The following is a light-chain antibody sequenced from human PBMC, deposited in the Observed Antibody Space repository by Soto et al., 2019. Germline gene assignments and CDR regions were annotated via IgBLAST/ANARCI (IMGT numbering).Light chain of an antibody. CDR2: EVS. CDR1: SSDVGAYKY. Sequence: QSALTQPASVSGSPGQSITISCTGTSSDVGAYKYVYWYQQQPDKAPRLMIYEVSNRPSGVSDRFSGSKSGNTASLTISGLRAEDEGVYFCISYTTYSTVVFGGGTKLTVL. V-gene: IGLV2-14*01. J-gene: IGLJ2*01. CDR3: ISYTTYSTVV.